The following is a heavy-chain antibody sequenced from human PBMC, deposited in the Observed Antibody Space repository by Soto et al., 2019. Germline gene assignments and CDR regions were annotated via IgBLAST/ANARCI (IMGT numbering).Heavy chain of an antibody. CDR1: GFTFSSYA. Sequence: GGSLRLSCAASGFTFSSYAMSWVRQAPGKGLEWVSAISRCGGSTYYADSVKGRFTISRDNSKNTLYLQMNSLRAEDTAVYYCAKDRYLDHDSRGYLFDNWGQGTLVTVSS. D-gene: IGHD3-22*01. CDR2: ISRCGGST. V-gene: IGHV3-23*01. CDR3: AKDRYLDHDSRGYLFDN. J-gene: IGHJ4*02.